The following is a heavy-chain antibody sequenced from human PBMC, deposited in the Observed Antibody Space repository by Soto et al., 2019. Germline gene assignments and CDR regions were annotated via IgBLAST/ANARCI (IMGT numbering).Heavy chain of an antibody. J-gene: IGHJ4*02. CDR3: ARGTPGGDSSGYYYYFDY. CDR1: GGSLSSGDFY. CDR2: IYYSGST. Sequence: PSGTLSLTCTVSGGSLSSGDFYWSWIRQPPGKGLEWIGYIYYSGSTYYNPSLKSRVTISVDTSKNQFSLKLSSVTAADTAVYYCARGTPGGDSSGYYYYFDYWGQGTLVTVSS. V-gene: IGHV4-30-4*01. D-gene: IGHD3-22*01.